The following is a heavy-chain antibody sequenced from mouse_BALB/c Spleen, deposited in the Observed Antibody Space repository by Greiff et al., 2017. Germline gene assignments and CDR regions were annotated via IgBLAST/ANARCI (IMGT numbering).Heavy chain of an antibody. Sequence: EVHLVESGGGLVQPGGSRKLSCAASGFTFSSFGMHWVRQAPEKGLEWVAYISSGSSTIYYADTVKGRFTISRDNPKNTLFLQMTSLRSEDTAMYYCARRGYGNYLYAMDYWGQGTSVTVSS. V-gene: IGHV5-17*02. J-gene: IGHJ4*01. CDR3: ARRGYGNYLYAMDY. CDR1: GFTFSSFG. D-gene: IGHD2-10*02. CDR2: ISSGSSTI.